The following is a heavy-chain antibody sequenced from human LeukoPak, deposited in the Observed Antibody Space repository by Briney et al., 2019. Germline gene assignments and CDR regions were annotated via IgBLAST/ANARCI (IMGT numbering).Heavy chain of an antibody. V-gene: IGHV4-30-4*08. CDR3: AREDIVVVPAAPPIKFFDY. CDR1: GGSISSGDYY. Sequence: PSQTLSLTCTVSGGSISSGDYYWSWIRQPPGKGLEWIGYIYYSGSPYYNPSLKSRVTISVDTSKNQFSLKLSSVTAADTAVYYCAREDIVVVPAAPPIKFFDYWGQGTLVTVSS. D-gene: IGHD2-2*01. CDR2: IYYSGSP. J-gene: IGHJ4*02.